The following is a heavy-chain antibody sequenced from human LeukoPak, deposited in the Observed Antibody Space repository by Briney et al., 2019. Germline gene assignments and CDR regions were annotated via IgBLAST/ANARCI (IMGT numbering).Heavy chain of an antibody. J-gene: IGHJ3*02. Sequence: GSSVKVSCRASGGTFSSYAISWVRQAPGQGLEWMGWINPNSGGTNYAQKFQGWVTMTRDTSISTAYMELSRLRSDDTAVYYCARVLPFAVRGVRGAFDIWGQGTMVTVSS. CDR3: ARVLPFAVRGVRGAFDI. D-gene: IGHD3-10*01. V-gene: IGHV1-2*04. CDR1: GGTFSSYA. CDR2: INPNSGGT.